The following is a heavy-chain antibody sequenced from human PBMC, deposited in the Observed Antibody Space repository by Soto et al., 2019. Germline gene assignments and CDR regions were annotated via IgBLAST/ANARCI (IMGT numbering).Heavy chain of an antibody. J-gene: IGHJ4*02. V-gene: IGHV3-30*18. CDR1: GFTFSSYG. CDR3: AKEGGLSGSYYISSSYYFDY. D-gene: IGHD1-26*01. Sequence: QPGGSLRLSCVASGFTFSSYGMHWVRQAPGKGLERVAIISYDGSNTYYADSVKGRFTISRDNSKNTLYLQMNSLRAEDTSVYYCAKEGGLSGSYYISSSYYFDYWGQGTLVTVSS. CDR2: ISYDGSNT.